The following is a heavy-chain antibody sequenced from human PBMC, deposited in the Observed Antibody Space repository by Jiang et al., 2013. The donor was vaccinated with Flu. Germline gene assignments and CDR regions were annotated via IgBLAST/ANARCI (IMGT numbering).Heavy chain of an antibody. D-gene: IGHD1-7*01. CDR2: ISWDGGGT. CDR3: AKDMTGTTKSHYFHY. Sequence: QLVESGGVVVKPGGSLRLSCAASGFTFDDYTMHWVRQAPGKGLEWVSLISWDGGGTYYADSVKGRFTISRDNSKNSLYLQMNSLRAEDTALYYCAKDMTGTTKSHYFHYWGQGALVTVSS. J-gene: IGHJ4*02. CDR1: GFTFDDYT. V-gene: IGHV3-43*01.